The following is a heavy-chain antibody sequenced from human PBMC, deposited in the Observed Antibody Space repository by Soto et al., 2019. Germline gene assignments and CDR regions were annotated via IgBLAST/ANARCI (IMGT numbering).Heavy chain of an antibody. D-gene: IGHD7-27*01. CDR2: INTFTGEK. CDR3: ARDFNWGTDY. Sequence: ASVKVSCKASGYIFITKAIHWVRQAPGQRLEWLAWINTFTGEKRYSQKFQDRLTVTWDTSASTVSMDLSSLRSEDTAVYYCARDFNWGTDYWGQGSLVTVSS. V-gene: IGHV1-3*04. CDR1: GYIFITKA. J-gene: IGHJ4*02.